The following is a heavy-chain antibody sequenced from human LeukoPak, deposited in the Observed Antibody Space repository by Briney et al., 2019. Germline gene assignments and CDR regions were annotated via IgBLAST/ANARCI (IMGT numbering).Heavy chain of an antibody. Sequence: GGSLRLSRAASGFTITSISMSWVRQAPGKGLEWVSVVSGGGGTTYYADSVKGRFTISRDNSKNTLYLQMNSLRAEDTAVYYCAKSKKHSLVQGGGLDYWGQGTLVTVSS. V-gene: IGHV3-23*01. CDR3: AKSKKHSLVQGGGLDY. D-gene: IGHD2-8*02. CDR1: GFTITSIS. CDR2: VSGGGGTT. J-gene: IGHJ4*02.